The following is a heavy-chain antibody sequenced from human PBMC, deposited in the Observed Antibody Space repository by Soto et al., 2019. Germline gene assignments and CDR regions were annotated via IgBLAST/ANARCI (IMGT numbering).Heavy chain of an antibody. CDR1: GGSISSYY. V-gene: IGHV4-59*01. J-gene: IGHJ5*02. Sequence: PSETLSFTCTFSGGSISSYYWSLIRQPPGKGLEWIGYIYYSGSTNYNPSLKSRVTISVDPSKNQFSLKLSSVTAADTAVYYCARWKGNWFDPWGQGTLVTVSS. D-gene: IGHD1-1*01. CDR3: ARWKGNWFDP. CDR2: IYYSGST.